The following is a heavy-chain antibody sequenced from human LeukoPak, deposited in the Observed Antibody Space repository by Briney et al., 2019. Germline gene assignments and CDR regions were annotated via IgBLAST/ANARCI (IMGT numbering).Heavy chain of an antibody. CDR3: AKDPDCTSGVCYTFFDY. J-gene: IGHJ4*02. Sequence: GRSLRLSCAASGFTFSSYAMSWVRQAPGKGLEWVSAISGSGGVTYYADSVKGRFTISRDNSNNTLYLQMNSLRAEDTAVYYCAKDPDCTSGVCYTFFDYWGQGTLVTVSS. CDR2: ISGSGGVT. CDR1: GFTFSSYA. V-gene: IGHV3-23*01. D-gene: IGHD2-8*01.